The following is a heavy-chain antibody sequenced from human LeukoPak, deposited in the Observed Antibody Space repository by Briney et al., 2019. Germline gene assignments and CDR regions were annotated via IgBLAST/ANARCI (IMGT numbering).Heavy chain of an antibody. D-gene: IGHD3-10*01. Sequence: GGSLRLSCAASGFTFSSYAMSWVRQAPGKGLEWVASIKLDGSEQYYLGSVKGRFTISRDNARNSLYLQMNSLSAEDTAMYYCARDSPRGWSMDVWGKGTTVTVSS. CDR2: IKLDGSEQ. V-gene: IGHV3-7*01. CDR3: ARDSPRGWSMDV. CDR1: GFTFSSYA. J-gene: IGHJ6*03.